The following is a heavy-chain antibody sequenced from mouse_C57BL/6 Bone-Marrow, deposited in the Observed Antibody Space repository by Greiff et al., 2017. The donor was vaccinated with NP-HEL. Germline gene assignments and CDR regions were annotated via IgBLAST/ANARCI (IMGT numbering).Heavy chain of an antibody. Sequence: EVQLQQSGPGLVKPSQTVFLTCTVTGISITTGNYRWSWIRQFPGNKLEWIGYIYYSGTITYNPSLTSRTTITRDTPKNQFFLEMNSLTAEDTATYYCARSEGFTTVGYWGQGTSVTVSS. CDR2: IYYSGTI. CDR3: ARSEGFTTVGY. V-gene: IGHV3-5*01. D-gene: IGHD1-1*01. J-gene: IGHJ4*01. CDR1: GISITTGNYR.